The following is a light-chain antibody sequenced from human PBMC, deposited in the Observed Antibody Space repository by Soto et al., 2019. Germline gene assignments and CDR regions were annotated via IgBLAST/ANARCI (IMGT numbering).Light chain of an antibody. CDR3: AQGLATPFT. CDR1: QNLLHNNGYNY. CDR2: FGS. Sequence: EIVLTQSPPSLPATPGEPASISCRSSQNLLHNNGYNYLNWYLQKPGQAPQLLIYFGSNRASGVPDRFSGSGSGTDFTLTINRVEAEDVGLYFCAQGLATPFTFGGGTKVEIK. J-gene: IGKJ4*01. V-gene: IGKV2-28*01.